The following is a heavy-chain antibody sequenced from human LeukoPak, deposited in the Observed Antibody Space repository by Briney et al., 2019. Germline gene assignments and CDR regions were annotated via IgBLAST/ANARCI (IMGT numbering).Heavy chain of an antibody. J-gene: IGHJ4*02. CDR3: ARDAEWELRAADLAY. CDR1: GYTFTSYG. D-gene: IGHD1-26*01. V-gene: IGHV1-18*01. Sequence: ASVEVSCKASGYTFTSYGISWVRQAPGQGLEWMGWISAYNGNTNYAQKLQGRVTMTTDTSTSTAYMELRSLRSDDTAVYYCARDAEWELRAADLAYWGQGTLVTVSS. CDR2: ISAYNGNT.